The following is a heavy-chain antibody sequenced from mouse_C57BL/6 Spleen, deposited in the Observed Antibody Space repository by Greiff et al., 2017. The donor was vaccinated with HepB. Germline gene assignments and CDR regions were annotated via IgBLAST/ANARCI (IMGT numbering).Heavy chain of an antibody. CDR2: IYPRDGST. CDR1: GYTFTDHT. Sequence: VKLMESDAELVKPGASVKISCKVSGYTFTDHTIHWMKQRPEQGLEWIGYIYPRDGSTKYNEKFKGKATLTADKSSSTAYMQLNSLTSEDSAVYFCARARYYGSSWDYWGQGTTLTVSS. CDR3: ARARYYGSSWDY. V-gene: IGHV1-78*01. J-gene: IGHJ2*01. D-gene: IGHD1-1*01.